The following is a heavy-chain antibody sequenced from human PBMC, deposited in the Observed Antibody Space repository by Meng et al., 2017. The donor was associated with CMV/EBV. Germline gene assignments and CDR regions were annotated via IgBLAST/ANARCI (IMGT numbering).Heavy chain of an antibody. J-gene: IGHJ4*02. D-gene: IGHD6-19*01. V-gene: IGHV4-39*07. CDR3: ARDSAVAGVVDY. CDR2: IYYSGST. CDR1: CGSISSSCYY. Sequence: GWGPGVVNASGTLSPTCPVSCGSISSSCYYWGWVRPPPGKGLEWIGSIYYSGSTYYNPSLKSRVTIPVDTSKNQFSLKLSSVTAADTAVYYCARDSAVAGVVDYWGQGTLVTVSS.